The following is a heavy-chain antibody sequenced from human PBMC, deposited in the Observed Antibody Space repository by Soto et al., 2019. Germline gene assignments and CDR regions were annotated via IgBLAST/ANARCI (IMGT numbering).Heavy chain of an antibody. V-gene: IGHV3-74*01. CDR1: GFTFSSYW. CDR2: INSDGVGT. Sequence: EVQLVESGGGLVQPGGSLRLSCAASGFTFSSYWMHWVRQVPGKGLVWVSRINSDGVGTNYADSVKGRFTISRDNAKNTVYLQMDSLLDDDTAVYYCAKGAYEFDYWGQGTLVTVSS. CDR3: AKGAYEFDY. D-gene: IGHD3-22*01. J-gene: IGHJ4*02.